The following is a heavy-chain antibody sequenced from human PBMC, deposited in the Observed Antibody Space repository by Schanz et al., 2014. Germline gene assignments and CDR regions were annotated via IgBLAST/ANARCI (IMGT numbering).Heavy chain of an antibody. V-gene: IGHV3-13*05. CDR1: GFTFSNYD. CDR2: IGPASDP. J-gene: IGHJ4*02. D-gene: IGHD3-10*01. Sequence: EVQLVESGGGLVQPGGSLRLSCAASGFTFSNYDMHWVRQAIGKGLEWVSGIGPASDPYYAGSVKGRFTISRDNAKNTLYLQMYSLRAEDTAVYYCARVKMLRGVIDALNAMDVWGQGSLVTVSS. CDR3: ARVKMLRGVIDALNAMDV.